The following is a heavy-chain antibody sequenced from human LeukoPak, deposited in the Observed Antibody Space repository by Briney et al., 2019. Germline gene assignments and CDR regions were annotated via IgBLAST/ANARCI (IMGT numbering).Heavy chain of an antibody. CDR1: GFTVSSDY. J-gene: IGHJ4*02. Sequence: PGGSLRLSCTASGFTVSSDYMSWVRQAPGKGLEWVSVVYSGGNTYYADSVKGRFTISRDNSKNTLYLQMSSLRAEDTAVYYCVKDRYVDYWGQGTLVTVSS. V-gene: IGHV3-66*01. CDR3: VKDRYVDY. D-gene: IGHD3-16*01. CDR2: VYSGGNT.